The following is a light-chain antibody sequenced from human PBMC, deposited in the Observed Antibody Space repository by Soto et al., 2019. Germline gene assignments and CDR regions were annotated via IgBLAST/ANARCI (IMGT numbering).Light chain of an antibody. V-gene: IGKV3-20*01. J-gene: IGKJ5*01. CDR3: QQYGSSPIT. CDR1: QSVSSSY. Sequence: EIVLTQSPGTLSLSPGERATLSCRASQSVSSSYFAWYQQKPGHAPRLLIYGASSRATGIPDRFSGSGSGTDFSLTISRLEPEDFAVYYCQQYGSSPITLGQGTRL. CDR2: GAS.